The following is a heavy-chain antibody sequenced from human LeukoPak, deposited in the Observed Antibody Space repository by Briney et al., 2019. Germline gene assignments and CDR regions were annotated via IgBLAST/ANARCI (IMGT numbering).Heavy chain of an antibody. J-gene: IGHJ3*01. CDR2: IFYSGNT. CDR3: ARLSVIPPNDAFDL. CDR1: GGSISSSSYY. V-gene: IGHV4-39*07. D-gene: IGHD2-2*01. Sequence: SETLSLTCTVSGGSISSSSYYWGWIRQPPGKGLEWIGSIFYSGNTHYSPSLKSRVTISLDTSKTQFSLRLSSVTAADMAVYYCARLSVIPPNDAFDLWGQGTMVTVSS.